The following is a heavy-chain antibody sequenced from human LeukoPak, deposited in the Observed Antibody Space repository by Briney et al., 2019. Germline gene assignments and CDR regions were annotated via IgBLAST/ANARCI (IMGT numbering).Heavy chain of an antibody. CDR2: ISSSSSYI. D-gene: IGHD1-1*01. J-gene: IGHJ4*02. Sequence: PGGSLRLSCAASGFTFSSYAMSWVRQAPGKGLEWVSSISSSSSYIYYADSVKGRFTISRDNAKNSLYLQMNSLRAEDTAVYYCARSMERRKFADYWGQGTLVTVSS. CDR3: ARSMERRKFADY. V-gene: IGHV3-21*01. CDR1: GFTFSSYA.